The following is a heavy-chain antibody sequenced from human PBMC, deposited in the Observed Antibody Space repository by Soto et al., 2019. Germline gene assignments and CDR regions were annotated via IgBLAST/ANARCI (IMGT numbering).Heavy chain of an antibody. CDR3: AKSSPRSDAFDI. CDR1: GFTFDDYA. V-gene: IGHV3-9*01. J-gene: IGHJ3*02. Sequence: VQLVESGGGLVQPGRSLRLSCAASGFTFDDYAMHWVRQAPGKGLEWVSGISWNSGSIGYADSVKGRFTISRDNAKNSLYLQMNSLRAEDTALYYCAKSSPRSDAFDIWGQGTMVTVSS. CDR2: ISWNSGSI.